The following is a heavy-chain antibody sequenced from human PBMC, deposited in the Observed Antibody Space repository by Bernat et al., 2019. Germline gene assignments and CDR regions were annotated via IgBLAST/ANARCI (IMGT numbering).Heavy chain of an antibody. CDR1: GFTFSSYA. CDR3: AKNYLTGPINCRFDN. D-gene: IGHD1-20*01. Sequence: EVQLLESGGGLVQPGGSRRLSCAASGFTFSSYAMSWVRQAPGKGLEWVSVISGNGGSTNYADSVKGRFSISRDNSKNTLYLQMNSLRAEDTAVYYCAKNYLTGPINCRFDNWGQGTLVTVSS. V-gene: IGHV3-23*01. J-gene: IGHJ4*02. CDR2: ISGNGGST.